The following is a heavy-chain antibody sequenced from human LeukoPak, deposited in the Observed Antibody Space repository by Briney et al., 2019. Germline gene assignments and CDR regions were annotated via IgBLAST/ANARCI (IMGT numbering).Heavy chain of an antibody. V-gene: IGHV3-23*01. CDR2: ISGSGGST. CDR3: AKSEAVAGIADY. Sequence: GGSLRLSCAASGFTFSSYAMSRVRQAPGKGLEWVSAISGSGGSTYYADSVKGRFTISRDNSKNTLYLQMNSLRAEDTAVYYCAKSEAVAGIADYWGQGTLVTVPS. D-gene: IGHD6-19*01. J-gene: IGHJ4*02. CDR1: GFTFSSYA.